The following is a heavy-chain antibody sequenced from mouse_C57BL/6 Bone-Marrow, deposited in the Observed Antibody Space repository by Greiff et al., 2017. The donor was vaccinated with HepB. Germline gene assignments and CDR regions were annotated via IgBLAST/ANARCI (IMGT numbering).Heavy chain of an antibody. J-gene: IGHJ1*03. CDR1: GYTFTSYG. D-gene: IGHD2-12*01. CDR3: ASLSYYSTWYFDV. CDR2: IYIGNGYT. Sequence: VQLQQSGAELVRPGSSVKMPCKTSGYTFTSYGINWVKQRPGQGLEWIGYIYIGNGYTEYNEKFKGKATLTSDTSSSTAYMQLSSLTSEDSAIYFCASLSYYSTWYFDVWGTGTTVTVSS. V-gene: IGHV1-58*01.